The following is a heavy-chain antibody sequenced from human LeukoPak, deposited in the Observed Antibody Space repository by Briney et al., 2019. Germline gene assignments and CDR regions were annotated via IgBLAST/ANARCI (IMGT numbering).Heavy chain of an antibody. CDR1: GFTFSSYG. J-gene: IGHJ1*01. D-gene: IGHD3-22*01. CDR3: AKHYDSSGYHAEYFQH. Sequence: GGSLRLSCAASGFTFSSYGMHWVRQAPGKGLVWVAFIRYDGSNKYYADSVKGRFTISRDNSKNTLYLQMNSLRAEGTAVYYCAKHYDSSGYHAEYFQHWGQGTLVTVSS. CDR2: IRYDGSNK. V-gene: IGHV3-30*02.